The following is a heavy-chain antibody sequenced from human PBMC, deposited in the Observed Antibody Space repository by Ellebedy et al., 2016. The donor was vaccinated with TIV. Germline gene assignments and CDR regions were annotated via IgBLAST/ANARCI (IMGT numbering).Heavy chain of an antibody. CDR3: ARVSYYFDASGYSRYYFDS. V-gene: IGHV4-59*01. J-gene: IGHJ4*02. CDR2: IYYSGTT. CDR1: GGSISNYY. D-gene: IGHD3-22*01. Sequence: SETLSLTXSISGGSISNYYWSWIRQPPGKGLEWIGYIYYSGTTNYNPSLKTRVAMSLDTSKNQFSLKLNSVTAADTAVYYCARVSYYFDASGYSRYYFDSWGQGALVTVSS.